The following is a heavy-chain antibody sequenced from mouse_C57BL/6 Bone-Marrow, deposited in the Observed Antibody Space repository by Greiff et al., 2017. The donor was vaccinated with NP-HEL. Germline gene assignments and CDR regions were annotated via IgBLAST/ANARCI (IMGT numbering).Heavy chain of an antibody. J-gene: IGHJ4*01. CDR1: GFNIKDDY. D-gene: IGHD2-2*01. Sequence: EVKLMESGAELVRPGASVTLSCTASGFNIKDDYMHWVKPRPEQGLEWIGWIDPEHGDTAYASKFQGKASLTAATSSNTAYLHLSSLTSEDTAVYYCTRLYYGYDDPWLDYWGQGTSVTVSA. V-gene: IGHV14-4*01. CDR3: TRLYYGYDDPWLDY. CDR2: IDPEHGDT.